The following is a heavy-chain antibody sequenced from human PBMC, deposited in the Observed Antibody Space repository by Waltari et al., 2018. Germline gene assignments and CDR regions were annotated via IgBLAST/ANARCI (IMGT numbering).Heavy chain of an antibody. J-gene: IGHJ4*02. CDR1: GYTLTELS. CDR2: VDPEDGET. V-gene: IGHV1-24*01. Sequence: QVQLVQSGAEVKKPGASVKVSCKVSGYTLTELSMHWVRQAPGKGLEGMGGVDPEDGETIYAQKFQGRVTMTEDTSTDTAYMELSSLRSEDTAVYYCATALWFGGIIDYWGQGTLVTVSS. CDR3: ATALWFGGIIDY. D-gene: IGHD3-10*01.